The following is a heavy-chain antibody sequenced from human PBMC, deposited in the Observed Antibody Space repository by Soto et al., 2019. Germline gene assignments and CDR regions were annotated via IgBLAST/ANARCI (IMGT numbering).Heavy chain of an antibody. CDR3: ARRPLSRTCFQL. Sequence: QVQLQQWGAGLLKPSDTLSLTSAVSGGSFSGYYWSWIRQPQGKGLKWIGEINHSGSTNYNPSLKTRITLSVDTSKTQFSLTQSCVTAAEAAVYYCARRPLSRTCFQLWGQGNLVTVSS. V-gene: IGHV4-34*01. CDR2: INHSGST. J-gene: IGHJ1*01. CDR1: GGSFSGYY.